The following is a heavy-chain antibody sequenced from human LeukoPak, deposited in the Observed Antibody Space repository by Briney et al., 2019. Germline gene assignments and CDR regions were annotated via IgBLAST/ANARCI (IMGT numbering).Heavy chain of an antibody. CDR2: ISYDGSNK. J-gene: IGHJ4*02. Sequence: GGSLRLSCAASGFTFSSYGMHWVRQAPGKGLEWVAVISYDGSNKYYADSVKGRFTISRDNSKNTLYLQMNSLRAEDTAVYYCAKETVFWSGYYDYWGQGTLVTVSS. CDR1: GFTFSSYG. V-gene: IGHV3-30*18. D-gene: IGHD3-3*01. CDR3: AKETVFWSGYYDY.